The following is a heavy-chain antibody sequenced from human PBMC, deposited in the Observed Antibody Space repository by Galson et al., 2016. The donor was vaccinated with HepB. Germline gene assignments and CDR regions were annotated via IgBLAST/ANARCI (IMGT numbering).Heavy chain of an antibody. V-gene: IGHV3-30*18. Sequence: SLRLSCADSGFTFSNYGMTWVRQAPGKGLEWVAVISYDGSNKYYADSVKDRVTVSRDNFMNTAYLQMNSLRGEDTAVYYCAKAHRNWLVWDSFDHWGQGTLVTVSS. CDR1: GFTFSNYG. CDR2: ISYDGSNK. CDR3: AKAHRNWLVWDSFDH. J-gene: IGHJ4*02. D-gene: IGHD6-19*01.